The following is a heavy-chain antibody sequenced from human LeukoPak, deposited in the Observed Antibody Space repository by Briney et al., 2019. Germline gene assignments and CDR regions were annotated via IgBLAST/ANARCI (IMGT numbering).Heavy chain of an antibody. CDR2: INPNSGDS. V-gene: IGHV1-2*02. D-gene: IGHD2-8*01. Sequence: ASVKVSCKASGYTFTGYYLHWMRQALGQRFEWMGWINPNSGDSSYAQKFQGRVTMTRDTSISTVYMDLSSLRSDDTAVYYCARGPSNGEFVYWGQETLVTASS. CDR1: GYTFTGYY. CDR3: ARGPSNGEFVY. J-gene: IGHJ4*02.